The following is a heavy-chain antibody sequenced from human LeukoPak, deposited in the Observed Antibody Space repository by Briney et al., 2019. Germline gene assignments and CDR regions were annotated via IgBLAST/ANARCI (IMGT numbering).Heavy chain of an antibody. Sequence: GGSLRLSCVPSGFTFSSSNMHWVRQSPGRGLEWVALISYDGTKTYYGESVKGRFTVSRDNSKNILYLQMNSLSAEDTAIYYCEREWFGESNWGQGARVTVSS. CDR3: EREWFGESN. V-gene: IGHV3-30*04. CDR1: GFTFSSSN. D-gene: IGHD3-10*01. CDR2: ISYDGTKT. J-gene: IGHJ4*02.